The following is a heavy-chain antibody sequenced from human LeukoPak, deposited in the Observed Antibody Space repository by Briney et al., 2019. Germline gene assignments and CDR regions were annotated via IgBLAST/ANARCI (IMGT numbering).Heavy chain of an antibody. D-gene: IGHD3-10*01. V-gene: IGHV3-21*01. CDR2: ISSSSSYI. J-gene: IGHJ4*02. CDR1: GFTFSSYS. Sequence: GGSLRLSCAASGFTFSSYSMNWVRQAPGKGLEWVSSISSSSSYIYYADSVKGRFTISRDNAKNSLYLRMNSLRAEDTAVYYCARDRVRGVINGWGQGTLVTVSS. CDR3: ARDRVRGVING.